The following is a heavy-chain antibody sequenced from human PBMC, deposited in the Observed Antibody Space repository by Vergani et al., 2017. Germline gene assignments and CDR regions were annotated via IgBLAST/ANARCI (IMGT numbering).Heavy chain of an antibody. CDR2: INHSGST. CDR3: ARNPLGYDFWSGYYTPYYYYGMDV. D-gene: IGHD3-3*01. V-gene: IGHV4-34*01. Sequence: QVQLQQWGAGLLKPSETLSLTCAVYGGSFSGYYWSWIRQPPGKGLEWIGEINHSGSTNYNPSLKSRVTISVDTSKNQFSLKRSSVTAADTAVYYCARNPLGYDFWSGYYTPYYYYGMDVWGQGTTVTVSS. CDR1: GGSFSGYY. J-gene: IGHJ6*02.